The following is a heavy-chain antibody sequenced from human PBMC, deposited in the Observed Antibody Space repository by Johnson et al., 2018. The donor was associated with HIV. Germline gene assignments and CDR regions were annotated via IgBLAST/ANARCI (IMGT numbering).Heavy chain of an antibody. CDR3: ARRGRSSSWYDLDI. CDR1: GFTFSSYD. J-gene: IGHJ3*02. Sequence: VQLVESGGGLVQPGGSLRLSCAASGFTFSSYDMHWVRHATGKGLEWVSAIGTAGDTYYPGSVKGRFTISRDNAKKSLFLPRNSLRAEETAVYYCARRGRSSSWYDLDIWGQGTMVSVSS. CDR2: IGTAGDT. D-gene: IGHD6-13*01. V-gene: IGHV3-13*01.